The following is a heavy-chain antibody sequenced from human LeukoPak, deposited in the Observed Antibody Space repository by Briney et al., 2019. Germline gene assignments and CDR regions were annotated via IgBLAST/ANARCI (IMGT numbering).Heavy chain of an antibody. D-gene: IGHD1-26*01. J-gene: IGHJ4*02. CDR2: MNPNSGNT. CDR1: GYTFTSYD. V-gene: IGHV1-8*01. Sequence: ASVKVSCKASGYTFTSYDIHWVRQATGQGLEWMGWMNPNSGNTGYAQKFQGRVTMTRNTSISTAYMELSSLRSEDTAVYYCARGGSGSYQNDYWGQGTLVTVSS. CDR3: ARGGSGSYQNDY.